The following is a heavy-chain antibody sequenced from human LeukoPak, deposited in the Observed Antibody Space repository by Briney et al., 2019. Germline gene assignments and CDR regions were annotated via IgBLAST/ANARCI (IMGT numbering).Heavy chain of an antibody. CDR2: IKVDGSEE. CDR3: ARNTAAIVLRYFYFYMDV. J-gene: IGHJ6*03. Sequence: GGSLRLSCAASGFAFHNYWMSWVRQAPGKGLEWVANIKVDGSEEYYGDSVRGRFTIFRDNAKSSVYLQMNSLRAEDTAVYYCARNTAAIVLRYFYFYMDVWGKGTTVTVSS. D-gene: IGHD2-2*02. V-gene: IGHV3-7*01. CDR1: GFAFHNYW.